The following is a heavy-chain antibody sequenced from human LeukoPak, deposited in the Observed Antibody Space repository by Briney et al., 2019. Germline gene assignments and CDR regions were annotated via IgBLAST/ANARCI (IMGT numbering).Heavy chain of an antibody. V-gene: IGHV1-69*05. Sequence: SVKVSCKASGYTFTSYGVSWVRQAPGQGLEWMGRIIPIFGTANYAQKFQGRVTITTDESTSTAYMELSSLRSEDTAVYYCARDKVSSSSGWYMPYYFDYWGQGTLVTVSS. J-gene: IGHJ4*02. CDR3: ARDKVSSSSGWYMPYYFDY. CDR2: IIPIFGTA. D-gene: IGHD6-19*01. CDR1: GYTFTSYG.